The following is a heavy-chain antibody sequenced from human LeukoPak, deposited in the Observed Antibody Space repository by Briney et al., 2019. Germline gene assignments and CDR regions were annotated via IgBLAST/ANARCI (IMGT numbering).Heavy chain of an antibody. CDR1: GGSISSSSYY. V-gene: IGHV4-39*07. J-gene: IGHJ4*02. CDR3: ARGAMVRGVIDY. D-gene: IGHD3-10*01. CDR2: IYYSGST. Sequence: PSETLSLTCTVSGGSISSSSYYWGWIRQPPGKGLEWIGSIYYSGSTYYNPSLKSRVTISIDTSKNQFSLKLSSVTAADTAVYYCARGAMVRGVIDYWGQGTLVTVSS.